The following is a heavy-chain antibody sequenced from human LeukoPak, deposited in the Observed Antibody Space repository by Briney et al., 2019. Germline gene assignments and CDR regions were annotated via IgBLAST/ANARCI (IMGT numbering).Heavy chain of an antibody. CDR2: IYYSGST. V-gene: IGHV4-59*11. Sequence: SETLSLTCTVSGGSISSHYWSWIRQPPGKGLEWIGYIYYSGSTNYNPSLKSRVTISVDTSKNQFSLKLSSVTAADTAVYCCARISRGSYSYDSSGRRTPYAAFDIWGQGTMVTVSS. J-gene: IGHJ3*02. CDR1: GGSISSHY. D-gene: IGHD3-22*01. CDR3: ARISRGSYSYDSSGRRTPYAAFDI.